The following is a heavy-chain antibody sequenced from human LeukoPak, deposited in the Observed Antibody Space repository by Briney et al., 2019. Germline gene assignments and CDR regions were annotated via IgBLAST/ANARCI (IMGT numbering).Heavy chain of an antibody. Sequence: ASVKVSCKASGFTFTSYDINWVRQVTGQGLEWVGGMDGNRGKKDYAQNFLGRVTITRNSSISTAYMELSSLRSEDTAVYYCARLYYYASSGYDALDIWGQGTMVAVSS. CDR2: MDGNRGKK. CDR3: ARLYYYASSGYDALDI. J-gene: IGHJ3*02. D-gene: IGHD3-22*01. CDR1: GFTFTSYD. V-gene: IGHV1-8*01.